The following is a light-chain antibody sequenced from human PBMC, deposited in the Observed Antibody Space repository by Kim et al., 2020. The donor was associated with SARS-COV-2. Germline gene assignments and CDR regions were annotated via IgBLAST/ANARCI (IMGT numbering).Light chain of an antibody. CDR3: QAWDSSTVV. CDR2: QDS. J-gene: IGLJ2*01. V-gene: IGLV3-1*01. CDR1: TLGVTG. Sequence: SGSPGRAPSIPCSGDTLGVTGSCWYQQKAGQSPVLVMYQDSTRPSGIPARFSGSNSGNTATLTISGTQAMDEADYYCQAWDSSTVVFGGGTQLTVL.